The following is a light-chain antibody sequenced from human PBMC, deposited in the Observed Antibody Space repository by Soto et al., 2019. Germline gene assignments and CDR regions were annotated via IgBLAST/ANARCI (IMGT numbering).Light chain of an antibody. J-gene: IGLJ1*01. CDR2: DVT. V-gene: IGLV2-14*03. CDR1: SSDVGGYNF. CDR3: TSYTSSITYV. Sequence: QSALTQPASVSGSPGQSITISCTGPSSDVGGYNFVSWYQHHPGKAPKLIIYDVTNRPSGISNRFSGSKSGNTASLTISGLQAEDEADYYCTSYTSSITYVFGTGTKVTVL.